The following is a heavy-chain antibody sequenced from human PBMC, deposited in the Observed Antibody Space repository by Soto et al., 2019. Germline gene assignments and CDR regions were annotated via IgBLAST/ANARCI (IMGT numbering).Heavy chain of an antibody. CDR1: GFTFSSYA. V-gene: IGHV3-23*01. CDR2: ISGSGGRT. Sequence: EVQLLESGGGLVQPGGSLRLSCAASGFTFSSYAMSWVRQAPGKGLEWVSGISGSGGRTYYADSVKGRFTISRDNSKNTLSLQMNSMRVEDTAVYYCAKDRGGYCSGGSCYFDYWGQGTLVTVSS. CDR3: AKDRGGYCSGGSCYFDY. J-gene: IGHJ4*02. D-gene: IGHD2-15*01.